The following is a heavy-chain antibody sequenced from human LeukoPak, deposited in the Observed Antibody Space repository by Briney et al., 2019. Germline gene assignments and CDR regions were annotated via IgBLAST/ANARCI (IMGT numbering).Heavy chain of an antibody. CDR1: GYTFTTYG. V-gene: IGHV1-18*01. CDR2: ISAYNGNT. D-gene: IGHD3-10*01. Sequence: GASVKVSCKASGYTFTTYGISWVRQAPGQGLEWMGWISAYNGNTNYAQKFQGRVTMTEDTSTDTAYMELSSLGSEDTAVYYCATSGRGDADAFDIWGQGTMVTVSS. CDR3: ATSGRGDADAFDI. J-gene: IGHJ3*02.